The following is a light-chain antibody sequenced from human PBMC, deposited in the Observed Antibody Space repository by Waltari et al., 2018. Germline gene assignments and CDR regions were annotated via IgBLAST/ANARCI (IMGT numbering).Light chain of an antibody. CDR2: DAS. J-gene: IGKJ2*01. CDR3: QQYDTWPPYT. CDR1: QRISSH. Sequence: EIVLTQSPATLSVSPGERATLSCRASQRISSHLAWYQQKPGQAPRLLIYDASTRATDIPARFSGSGSGTEFTLTISSLQSEDIAVYYCQQYDTWPPYTFGQGTKLEIK. V-gene: IGKV3-15*01.